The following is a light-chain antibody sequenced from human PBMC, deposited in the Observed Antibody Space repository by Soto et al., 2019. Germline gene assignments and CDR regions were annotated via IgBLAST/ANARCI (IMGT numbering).Light chain of an antibody. CDR3: QQYHSWPA. V-gene: IGKV3-20*01. J-gene: IGKJ1*01. CDR1: QSVSSN. Sequence: EIVLTQSPGTLSLSPGARAPLSCRASQSVSSNLAWYQLKPGQAPRLLIYGASSRATGIPDRFSGSGSGTDFTLTISSLEPEDFAVYYCQQYHSWPAFGQGTKVDIK. CDR2: GAS.